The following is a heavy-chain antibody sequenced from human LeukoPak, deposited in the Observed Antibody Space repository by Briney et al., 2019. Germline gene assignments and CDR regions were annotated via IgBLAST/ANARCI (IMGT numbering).Heavy chain of an antibody. CDR2: ISYDGSNK. J-gene: IGHJ4*02. D-gene: IGHD2-15*01. CDR1: GFTLSRYG. Sequence: GGSLRLSCAASGFTLSRYGMLWVRQAPGKGLEWVAVISYDGSNKYYADSVKGRFTISRDNYKNTPYLQMNSLTVEDTAIYYCAKGSISGVVLVPATCAPNDYWGQGTLVTVSS. V-gene: IGHV3-30*18. CDR3: AKGSISGVVLVPATCAPNDY.